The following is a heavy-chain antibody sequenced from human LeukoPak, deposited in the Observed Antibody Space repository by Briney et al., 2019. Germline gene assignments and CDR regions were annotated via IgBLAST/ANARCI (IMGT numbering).Heavy chain of an antibody. CDR2: IAYSGST. V-gene: IGHV4-59*01. Sequence: SETLSLTCSVSGGSISPYFWSWIRQPPGKGLEWIGYIAYSGSTNYNPSLESRVTISVDTSKNQFSLRLNSVTTADTAVYYCARDDYRGVTNFDPWGQGTLVTVSS. D-gene: IGHD3-10*01. CDR1: GGSISPYF. CDR3: ARDDYRGVTNFDP. J-gene: IGHJ5*02.